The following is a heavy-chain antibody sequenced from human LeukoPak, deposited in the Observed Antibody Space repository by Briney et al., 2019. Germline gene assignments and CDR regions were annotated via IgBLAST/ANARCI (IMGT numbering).Heavy chain of an antibody. CDR1: GFTFSGSA. J-gene: IGHJ6*03. Sequence: GGSLKLSCAASGFTFSGSAMHWVRQASGKGLEWVGRIRSKANSYATAYAASVKGRFTISRDDSKNTAYLQMNSLKTEDTAVYYCTRRDDALKVGYHYYYMDVWGKGTTVTVSS. D-gene: IGHD2-2*01. V-gene: IGHV3-73*01. CDR2: IRSKANSYAT. CDR3: TRRDDALKVGYHYYYMDV.